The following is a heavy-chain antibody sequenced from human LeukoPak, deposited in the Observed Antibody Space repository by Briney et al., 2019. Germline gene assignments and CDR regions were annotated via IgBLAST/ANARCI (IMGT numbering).Heavy chain of an antibody. Sequence: SVKVSCKASEGTFSSYAISWVRQAPGQGLEWMGRIIPILGIANYAQKFQGRVTITADKSTSTAYMELSSLRSEDTAVYYCASPIPYGDYSRFDYWGQGTLVTVSS. V-gene: IGHV1-69*04. CDR1: EGTFSSYA. CDR3: ASPIPYGDYSRFDY. CDR2: IIPILGIA. D-gene: IGHD4-17*01. J-gene: IGHJ4*02.